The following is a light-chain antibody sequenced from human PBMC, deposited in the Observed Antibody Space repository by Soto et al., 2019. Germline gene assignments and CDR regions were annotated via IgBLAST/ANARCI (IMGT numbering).Light chain of an antibody. Sequence: IALTKSPATLSSSPGERSTLSCMASQTVSSKLAWYQHKPGQAPRLLIYDTSNRATGIPARFSGSGSGTDFTLTISSLEPEDFAVYYCHQRKSWPRTFGQGTKVDIK. CDR1: QTVSSK. V-gene: IGKV3-11*01. J-gene: IGKJ1*01. CDR3: HQRKSWPRT. CDR2: DTS.